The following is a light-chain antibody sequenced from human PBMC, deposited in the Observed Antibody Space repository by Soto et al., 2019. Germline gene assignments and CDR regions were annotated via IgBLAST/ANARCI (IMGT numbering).Light chain of an antibody. CDR3: CSYAGSFTLYV. V-gene: IGLV2-11*01. J-gene: IGLJ1*01. Sequence: QLVLTQPRSVSGSPGQSVTISCTGTSGDVGGYNYVSWYQQHPGKAPKLMIYDVSERPSGVPDRFSGSKSGNTASLTISGLQAEDEADYYCCSYAGSFTLYVFGTGTKLTVL. CDR2: DVS. CDR1: SGDVGGYNY.